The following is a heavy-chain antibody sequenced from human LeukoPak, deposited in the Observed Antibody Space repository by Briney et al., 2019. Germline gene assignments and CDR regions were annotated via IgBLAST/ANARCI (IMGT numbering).Heavy chain of an antibody. CDR1: GFTFSSYT. CDR2: VSSSGGST. D-gene: IGHD2-15*01. V-gene: IGHV3-23*01. Sequence: GSLRLSCAASGFTFSSYTMSWVRQAPGKGLEWVSDVSSSGGSTYYADSVKGRFTISRDNSRNTLYLQMNSLRAEDTAVYYCAKAVVVSYYDYWGQGTLVTVSS. CDR3: AKAVVVSYYDY. J-gene: IGHJ4*02.